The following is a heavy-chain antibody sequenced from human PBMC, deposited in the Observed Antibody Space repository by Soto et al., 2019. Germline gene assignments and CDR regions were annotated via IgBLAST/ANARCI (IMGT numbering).Heavy chain of an antibody. V-gene: IGHV1-69*08. CDR2: IIPIIGII. CDR1: GGTFSTYT. CDR3: EGEPDSHYNDSHASSYP. Sequence: QVQLVQSGAEVKKPGSSVKVSCKASGGTFSTYTITWVRQAPGQGLEWMGRIIPIIGIIHYAQKFQGTVTITADKFTGTAYMEMTRLRSDDTAVYYCEGEPDSHYNDSHASSYPWGQGTLVTVSS. D-gene: IGHD3-22*01. J-gene: IGHJ5*02.